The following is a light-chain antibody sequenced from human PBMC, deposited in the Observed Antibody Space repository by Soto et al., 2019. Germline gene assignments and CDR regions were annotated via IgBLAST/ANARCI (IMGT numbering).Light chain of an antibody. Sequence: EIVLAQSPATLSVTPGERITLSCRATHTIGQKLAWYLQRPGQAPSLLMYGASTRATDIPARFSGSVSGTEFTLTITGLQSEDFAVYYCQQYNGWPWTFGQGTKVEI. CDR2: GAS. V-gene: IGKV3-15*01. CDR3: QQYNGWPWT. J-gene: IGKJ1*01. CDR1: HTIGQK.